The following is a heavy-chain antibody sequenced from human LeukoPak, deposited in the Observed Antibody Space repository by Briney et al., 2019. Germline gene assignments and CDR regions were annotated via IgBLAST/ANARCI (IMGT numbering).Heavy chain of an antibody. D-gene: IGHD3-22*01. J-gene: IGHJ4*02. V-gene: IGHV3-21*01. CDR3: ARSRLDSSGYSGHSHFYFFDY. CDR1: GFTFSSYS. CDR2: ISSSGSYI. Sequence: GGSLRLSCAASGFTFSSYSMNWVRQAPGKGLEWVSSISSSGSYIYYADSVKGRFTISRDNAKNSLYLQMNSLRAEDTAVYYCARSRLDSSGYSGHSHFYFFDYWGQGTLATVSS.